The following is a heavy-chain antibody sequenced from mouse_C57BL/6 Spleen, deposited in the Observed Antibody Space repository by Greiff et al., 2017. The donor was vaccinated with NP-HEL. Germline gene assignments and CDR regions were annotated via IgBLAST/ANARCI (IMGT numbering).Heavy chain of an antibody. D-gene: IGHD4-1*01. CDR2: ISSGSSTI. Sequence: EVQGVESGGGLVKPGGSLKLSCAASGFTFSDYGMHWVRQAPEKGLEWVAYISSGSSTIYYADTVKGRFTISCDNAKNTLFLQMTSLRSEDTAMYYCASNWEGWFAYWGQGTLVTVSA. J-gene: IGHJ3*01. V-gene: IGHV5-17*01. CDR3: ASNWEGWFAY. CDR1: GFTFSDYG.